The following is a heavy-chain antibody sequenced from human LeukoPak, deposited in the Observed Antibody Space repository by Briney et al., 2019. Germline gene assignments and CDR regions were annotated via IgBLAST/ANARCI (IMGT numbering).Heavy chain of an antibody. CDR2: IYYSGST. V-gene: IGHV4-59*01. J-gene: IGHJ6*03. D-gene: IGHD6-13*01. Sequence: SETLSLTCTVSGASISSYYWSWIRQPPGKGLEWIGYIYYSGSTNYNPSIKSPVTISVDTSKNQFSLKLSSVTAADTDVYYCARDRWAAAGYYYYYMDVWGKGTTVTVSS. CDR1: GASISSYY. CDR3: ARDRWAAAGYYYYYMDV.